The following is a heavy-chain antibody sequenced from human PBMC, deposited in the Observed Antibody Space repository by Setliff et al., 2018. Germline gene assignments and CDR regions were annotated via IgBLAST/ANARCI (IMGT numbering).Heavy chain of an antibody. CDR2: IYYSGST. CDR3: ASWYYDFWSGYYIPGYFDY. D-gene: IGHD3-3*01. V-gene: IGHV4-39*01. J-gene: IGHJ4*02. CDR1: GVSLTSSHFY. Sequence: PSETLSLTCSVSGVSLTSSHFYWSWIRQPPGKGLEWIGSIYYSGSTYYNPSLKSRVTISVDTSKNQFSLKLSSVTAADTAVYYCASWYYDFWSGYYIPGYFDYWGQGTLVTVSS.